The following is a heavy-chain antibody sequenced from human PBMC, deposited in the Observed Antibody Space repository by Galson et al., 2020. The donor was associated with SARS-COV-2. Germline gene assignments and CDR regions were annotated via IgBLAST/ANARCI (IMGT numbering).Heavy chain of an antibody. J-gene: IGHJ6*03. V-gene: IGHV1-69*06. Sequence: SVKVSCKASGGTFSSNAISWVRQAPGQGLEWMGGIIPTFGTTNYAQNFQGRVTIIADKSMTTVQMELSSLTSEDTAVYYCARGGYSYGRVYYMDVWGKGTTVIVSS. CDR2: IIPTFGTT. D-gene: IGHD5-18*01. CDR1: GGTFSSNA. CDR3: ARGGYSYGRVYYMDV.